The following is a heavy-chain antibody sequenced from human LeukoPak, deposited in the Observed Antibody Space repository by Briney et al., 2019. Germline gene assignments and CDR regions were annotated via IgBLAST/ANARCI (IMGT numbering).Heavy chain of an antibody. V-gene: IGHV4-34*01. CDR3: ARGRYRHYYGSGSPPNDAFDI. J-gene: IGHJ3*02. Sequence: PSETLSLTCAVYGGSFSGYYWSWIRQPPGKGLEWIGEINHSGSTNYNPSLNSRVTISVDTSKNQFSLKLSSVTAADTAVYYCARGRYRHYYGSGSPPNDAFDIWGQGTMVTVSS. CDR2: INHSGST. CDR1: GGSFSGYY. D-gene: IGHD3-10*01.